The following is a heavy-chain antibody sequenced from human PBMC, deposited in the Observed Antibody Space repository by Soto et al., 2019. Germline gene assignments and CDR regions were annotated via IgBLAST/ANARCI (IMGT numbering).Heavy chain of an antibody. V-gene: IGHV3-23*01. CDR1: GFTFSSYA. CDR3: AKRTVGWSGDL. Sequence: EVQLLESGGGLVQPGGSLRLSCEASGFTFSSYAMSWVRQAPGKGLEWVSAISGSGDSTYYADSVKGRFTISRDNAKNTQYLQMNSLRAEDTAVYYCAKRTVGWSGDLWGRGTLVTVSS. CDR2: ISGSGDST. D-gene: IGHD4-17*01. J-gene: IGHJ2*01.